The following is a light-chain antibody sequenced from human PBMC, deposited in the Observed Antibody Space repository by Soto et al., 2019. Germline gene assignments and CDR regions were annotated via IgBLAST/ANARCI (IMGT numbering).Light chain of an antibody. CDR2: DTS. Sequence: QAVVTQEPSLTVSPGGTVTLTCGSSTGAVTSGHYPYWFQQKPGQAPRTQIYDTSNKHSWTPARFSGSLLGGKAALTLSGAQPEDEAEHYCLLSYSGAHVVFGGGTQLTVL. CDR3: LLSYSGAHVV. CDR1: TGAVTSGHY. V-gene: IGLV7-46*01. J-gene: IGLJ2*01.